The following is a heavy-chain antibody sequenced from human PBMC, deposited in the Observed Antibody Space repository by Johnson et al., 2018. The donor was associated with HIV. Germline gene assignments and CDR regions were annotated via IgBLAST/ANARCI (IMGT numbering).Heavy chain of an antibody. V-gene: IGHV3-43D*03. J-gene: IGHJ3*02. Sequence: VQLVESGGGVVQPWGSPRLSCAASGFTFDDYAMHWVRQAPGKGLEWVSLISWDGGSTYYADSVKGRFTISRDNSKNSLYLQMNSLRADDTALYYCASSLHYYGSSGYRGALDIWGQVTMVTVSS. CDR3: ASSLHYYGSSGYRGALDI. D-gene: IGHD3-22*01. CDR1: GFTFDDYA. CDR2: ISWDGGST.